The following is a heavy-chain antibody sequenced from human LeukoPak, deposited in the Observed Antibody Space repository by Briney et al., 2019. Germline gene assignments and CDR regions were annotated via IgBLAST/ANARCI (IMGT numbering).Heavy chain of an antibody. CDR3: ARAADVTMVRGVIITTYFDY. Sequence: SQTLSLTCTVSGGSISSGDYYWSWIRQPPGKGLEWIVYIYYSGSTYYNPSLKSRVTISVDTSKNQFSLKLSSVAAADTAVYYCARAADVTMVRGVIITTYFDYWGQGTLVTVSS. CDR1: GGSISSGDYY. D-gene: IGHD3-10*01. J-gene: IGHJ4*02. V-gene: IGHV4-30-4*01. CDR2: IYYSGST.